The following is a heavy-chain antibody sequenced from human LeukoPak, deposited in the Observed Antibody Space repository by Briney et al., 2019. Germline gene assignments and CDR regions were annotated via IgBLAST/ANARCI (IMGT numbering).Heavy chain of an antibody. CDR1: GGSISSYY. Sequence: PSETLSLTCTVSGGSISSYYWSWIRQPPGKGLEWIGYIYYSGSTNYNPSLKSRVTISVDTSKNQFSLKLSSVTAADTAVYYCARDRSDILTGPGSYDYWGQGTLVTVSS. CDR2: IYYSGST. V-gene: IGHV4-59*01. J-gene: IGHJ4*02. CDR3: ARDRSDILTGPGSYDY. D-gene: IGHD3-9*01.